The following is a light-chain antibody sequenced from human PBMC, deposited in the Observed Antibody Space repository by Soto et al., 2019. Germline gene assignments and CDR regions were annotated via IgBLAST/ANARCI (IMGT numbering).Light chain of an antibody. Sequence: GDLVPITCRASQSISTWLAWYQQKPGKAPKLLIYAASTLENGVPTRFSGTGSETEFTLTVSSLRPDDSATYYCQQYNDYITFGQGTRLEIK. J-gene: IGKJ5*01. CDR2: AAS. CDR1: QSISTW. CDR3: QQYNDYIT. V-gene: IGKV1-5*01.